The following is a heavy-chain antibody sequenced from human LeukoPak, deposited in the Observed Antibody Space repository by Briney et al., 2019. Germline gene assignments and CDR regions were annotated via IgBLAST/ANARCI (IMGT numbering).Heavy chain of an antibody. J-gene: IGHJ6*02. V-gene: IGHV4-34*01. CDR1: GGSFSGYY. D-gene: IGHD1-26*01. CDR2: INHSGST. CDR3: ARGLNSGSYYYYGMDV. Sequence: PSETLSLTCAVYGGSFSGYYWSWIRQPPGEGLEWIGEINHSGSTNYNPSLKSRVTISVDTSKNQFSLKLSSVTAADTAVYYCARGLNSGSYYYYGMDVWGQGTTVTVSS.